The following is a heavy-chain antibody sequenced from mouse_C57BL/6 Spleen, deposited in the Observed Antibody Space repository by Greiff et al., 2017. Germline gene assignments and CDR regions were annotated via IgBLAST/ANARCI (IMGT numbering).Heavy chain of an antibody. CDR1: GYAFSSSW. D-gene: IGHD1-1*01. V-gene: IGHV1-82*01. CDR3: ARTYYGSSYGWYFDV. J-gene: IGHJ1*03. CDR2: IYPGDGDT. Sequence: QVQLQQSGPELVKPGASVKISCKASGYAFSSSWMNWVKQRPGQGLEWIGRIYPGDGDTNYNGKFKGKATLTADKSSSTAYMQLSSLTSEDSAVYFCARTYYGSSYGWYFDVWGTGTTVTVSS.